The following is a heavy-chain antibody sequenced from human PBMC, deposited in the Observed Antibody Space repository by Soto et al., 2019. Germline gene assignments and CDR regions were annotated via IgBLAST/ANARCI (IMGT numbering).Heavy chain of an antibody. V-gene: IGHV5-51*01. CDR1: GYSFTTYW. CDR3: ARPSSGYVQH. J-gene: IGHJ1*01. CDR2: IYPGDSDT. D-gene: IGHD3-22*01. Sequence: LGESLKISCKGSGYSFTTYWIGWVRQMPGKGLEWMGIIYPGDSDTRYSPSFQGQVSISADKSITTAYLQWSSLKASDTAMYYCARPSSGYVQHWGQGTLVTVSS.